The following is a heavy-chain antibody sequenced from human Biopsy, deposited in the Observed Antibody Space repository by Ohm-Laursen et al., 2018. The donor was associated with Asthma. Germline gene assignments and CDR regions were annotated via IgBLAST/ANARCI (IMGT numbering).Heavy chain of an antibody. J-gene: IGHJ3*01. V-gene: IGHV1-3*01. CDR1: GYSSIHFA. D-gene: IGHD3-9*01. CDR2: INAGDGNT. CDR3: ARTYYDFLTGQVNDAFDL. Sequence: GASVTAACQASGYSSIHFAIHWVSQAPGERLEWMGWINAGDGNTKYSQKFQGRVTITRDTSASTAYMDPRSLRSEDTAMYYCARTYYDFLTGQVNDAFDLWGQGTMVTVSS.